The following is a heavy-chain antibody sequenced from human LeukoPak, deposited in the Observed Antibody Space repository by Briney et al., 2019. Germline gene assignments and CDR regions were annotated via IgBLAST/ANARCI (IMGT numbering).Heavy chain of an antibody. D-gene: IGHD5-18*01. CDR3: ARGYTAMDPFDY. Sequence: ASVKVSCKASGYTLTGYYMHWVRQAPGQGLEWMGWINPNSGGTNYAQKFQGRVTMTRDTSISTAYMELSSLRSEDTAVYYCARGYTAMDPFDYWGQGTLITVSS. J-gene: IGHJ4*02. V-gene: IGHV1-2*02. CDR2: INPNSGGT. CDR1: GYTLTGYY.